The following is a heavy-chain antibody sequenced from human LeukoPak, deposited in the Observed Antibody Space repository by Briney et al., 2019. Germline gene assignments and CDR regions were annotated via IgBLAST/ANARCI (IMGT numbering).Heavy chain of an antibody. CDR2: IYYSGST. J-gene: IGHJ6*02. Sequence: AETLSLACTVSGPSISSINYGSGWIHQPRGRGLEWCVNIYYSGSTSYNPSLKSRVTISVDTSKNQFSLRLSSVTAADTAVYYCARHFATYYSGMDVWGQGTTVTVSS. CDR3: ARHFATYYSGMDV. CDR1: GPSISSINYG. V-gene: IGHV4-39*01. D-gene: IGHD5-12*01.